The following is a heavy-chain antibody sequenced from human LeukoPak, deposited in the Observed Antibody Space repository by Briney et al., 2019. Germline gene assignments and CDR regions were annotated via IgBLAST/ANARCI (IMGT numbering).Heavy chain of an antibody. CDR1: GGSISSYY. Sequence: SETLSLTCTVSGGSISSYYWSWIRQPPGKGLDWIGYIYYSGSTNYNPSLKSRVTISVDTSKNQFSLKLSSVTAAGTAVYYCARGTLWFGELSAWGQGTLVTVSS. CDR3: ARGTLWFGELSA. V-gene: IGHV4-59*01. J-gene: IGHJ5*02. D-gene: IGHD3-10*01. CDR2: IYYSGST.